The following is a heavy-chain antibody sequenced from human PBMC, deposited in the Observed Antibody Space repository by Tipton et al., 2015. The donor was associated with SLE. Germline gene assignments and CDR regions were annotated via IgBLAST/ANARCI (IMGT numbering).Heavy chain of an antibody. V-gene: IGHV4-61*01. Sequence: TLSLTCTVSGGSVSSGSYYWSWIRQPPGKGLEWIGYIYYSGSTNYNPSLKSRVTISVDTSKNQFSLKLSSVTAADTAVYYCASNVVAGDAFDIWGQGTMVTVSS. CDR1: GGSVSSGSYY. CDR2: IYYSGST. CDR3: ASNVVAGDAFDI. J-gene: IGHJ3*02. D-gene: IGHD2-21*01.